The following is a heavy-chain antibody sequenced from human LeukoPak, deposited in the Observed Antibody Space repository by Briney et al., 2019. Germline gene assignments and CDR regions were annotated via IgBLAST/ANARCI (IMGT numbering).Heavy chain of an antibody. D-gene: IGHD6-6*01. CDR2: IYTGGTT. V-gene: IGHV3-66*01. Sequence: GGSLRLSCAASGFTVTSNHMNWVRQAPGKGLEWVSIIYTGGTTHYADSLKDRFTISRDDSINTLYLQMDSLRAEDTAVYYCARDSSSYYFDYWGQGTLVTVSS. CDR3: ARDSSSYYFDY. J-gene: IGHJ4*02. CDR1: GFTVTSNH.